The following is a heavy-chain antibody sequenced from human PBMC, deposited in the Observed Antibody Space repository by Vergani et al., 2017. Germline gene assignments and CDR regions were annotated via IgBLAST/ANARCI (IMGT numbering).Heavy chain of an antibody. CDR1: GYTFTSYG. J-gene: IGHJ3*01. D-gene: IGHD3-9*01. CDR3: AKDKFYDILPVGAFDF. CDR2: ISAYNGNT. Sequence: QVQLVQSGAEVKKPGASVKVSCKASGYTFTSYGISWVRQAPGQGLEWMGWISAYNGNTNYAQKLQGRVTMTTDTSTSTAYMELRSLRAEDTALYYCAKDKFYDILPVGAFDFWGQGTMVTVSS. V-gene: IGHV1-18*04.